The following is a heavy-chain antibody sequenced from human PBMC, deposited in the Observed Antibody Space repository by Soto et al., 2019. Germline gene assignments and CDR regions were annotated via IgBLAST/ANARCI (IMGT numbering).Heavy chain of an antibody. V-gene: IGHV1-3*05. CDR1: GYTCTTYA. CDR3: ARAVVVPADFDC. CDR2: INAGNGNT. D-gene: IGHD2-21*02. J-gene: IGHJ4*02. Sequence: QVQLVPSGAEEKKPGASVKVSCKASGYTCTTYAMHRVRPAPGQRLEWMGWINAGNGNTKYSQKFQGRVTITRYTSARTAYMELSSLRSEDTAVYSCARAVVVPADFDCWVVGTLVTVST.